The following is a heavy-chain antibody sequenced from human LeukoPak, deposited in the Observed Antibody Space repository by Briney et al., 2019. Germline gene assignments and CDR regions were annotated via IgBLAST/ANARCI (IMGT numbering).Heavy chain of an antibody. Sequence: SETLSLTCAVYGESFSGYYWSWIRQPPGKGLEWIGEINHSGSTNYNPSLKSRVTISVDTSKNQFSLKLSSVTAADTAVYYCARGGVGYYYDSSGYRAGYFQHWGQGTLVTVSP. CDR1: GESFSGYY. J-gene: IGHJ1*01. V-gene: IGHV4-34*01. CDR3: ARGGVGYYYDSSGYRAGYFQH. CDR2: INHSGST. D-gene: IGHD3-22*01.